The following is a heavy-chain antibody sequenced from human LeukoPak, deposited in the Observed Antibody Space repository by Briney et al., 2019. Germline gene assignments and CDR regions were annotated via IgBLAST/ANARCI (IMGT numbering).Heavy chain of an antibody. Sequence: SETLSLTCTVSGGSISSSTYYWGWIRQPPGKGLEWIGSIHYSGSTYYNSSLKSRVTMSVDTSKNQFSLKLSSVTAADTAVYYWARDLAAAGYFDYWGQGTLVTVSS. D-gene: IGHD6-13*01. CDR3: ARDLAAAGYFDY. V-gene: IGHV4-39*07. J-gene: IGHJ4*02. CDR1: GGSISSSTYY. CDR2: IHYSGST.